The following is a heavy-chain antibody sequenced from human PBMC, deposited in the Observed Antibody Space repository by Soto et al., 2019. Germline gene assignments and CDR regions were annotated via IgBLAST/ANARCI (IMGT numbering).Heavy chain of an antibody. D-gene: IGHD3-10*01. CDR3: ARESGLVRGVPPYFDY. Sequence: PGGSLRLSCAASGFTFSSYSMNWVRQAPGKGLEWVSSISSSSSYIYYADSVKGRFTISRDNAKSSLYLQMNSLRAEDTAVYYCARESGLVRGVPPYFDYWGQGTLVTVSS. V-gene: IGHV3-21*01. CDR1: GFTFSSYS. CDR2: ISSSSSYI. J-gene: IGHJ4*02.